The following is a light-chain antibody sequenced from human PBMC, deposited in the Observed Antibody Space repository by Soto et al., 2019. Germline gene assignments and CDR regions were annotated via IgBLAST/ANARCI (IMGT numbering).Light chain of an antibody. V-gene: IGKV1-39*01. CDR2: AAS. Sequence: DIQMTESPTSLSAAVGDRVTITWRAGRSMSSDLNWSQQRPGKAPKLLIYAASSLQSGVTSRFSGSGSGTDFTLTISCLQPEEFATYYCQQSYSTPITFGQGTRLEIK. CDR1: RSMSSD. J-gene: IGKJ5*01. CDR3: QQSYSTPIT.